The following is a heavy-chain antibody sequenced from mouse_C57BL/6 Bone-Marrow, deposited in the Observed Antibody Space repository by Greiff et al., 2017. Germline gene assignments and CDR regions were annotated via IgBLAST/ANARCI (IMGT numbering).Heavy chain of an antibody. CDR3: AREGMGLRLYAMDY. CDR2: IYPRSGNT. CDR1: GYTFTSYG. J-gene: IGHJ4*01. Sequence: QVQLQQSGAELARPGASVKLSCKASGYTFTSYGISWVKQRTGQGLEWIGEIYPRSGNTYYNEKFKSKATLTADKSSSTAYMELRSLTSEDSAVYFCAREGMGLRLYAMDYWGQGTSVTVSS. D-gene: IGHD1-1*01. V-gene: IGHV1-81*01.